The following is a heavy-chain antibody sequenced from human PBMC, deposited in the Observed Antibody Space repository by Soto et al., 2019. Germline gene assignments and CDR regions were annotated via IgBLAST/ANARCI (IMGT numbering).Heavy chain of an antibody. D-gene: IGHD4-17*01. CDR2: IIPIFGTA. J-gene: IGHJ6*02. Sequence: QVQLVQSGAEVKKPVSSVKVSCKASGGTFSSYAISWVRQAPGQGLEWMGGIIPIFGTANYAQKFQGRVTITADESTSTAYMELSSLRSEDTAVYYCARTIISSDYGGPYYYYGMDVWGQGTTVTVSS. CDR3: ARTIISSDYGGPYYYYGMDV. CDR1: GGTFSSYA. V-gene: IGHV1-69*01.